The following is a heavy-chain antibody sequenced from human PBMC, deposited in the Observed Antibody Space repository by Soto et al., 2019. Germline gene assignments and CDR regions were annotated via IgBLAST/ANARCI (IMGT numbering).Heavy chain of an antibody. V-gene: IGHV1-46*01. J-gene: IGHJ5*02. CDR1: GYTFTSYY. CDR3: ARGLGGYSGYDFVDWFDR. D-gene: IGHD5-12*01. CDR2: INPSGGST. Sequence: QVQLVQSGAEVKKPGASVKVSCKASGYTFTSYYMHWVRQAPGQGLEWLGIINPSGGSTSYAQKFQGRATMTRDTSTITVYLALSSLRSEVTAVYYCARGLGGYSGYDFVDWFDRWGQGTLVTVSS.